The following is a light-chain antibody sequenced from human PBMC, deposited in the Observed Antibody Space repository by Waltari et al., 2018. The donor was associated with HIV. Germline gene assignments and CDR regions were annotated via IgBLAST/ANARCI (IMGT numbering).Light chain of an antibody. CDR1: SSDVGSYNL. V-gene: IGLV2-23*01. CDR2: EGS. CDR3: CSYAGSSLWV. Sequence: QSALTKPASVSGSPGQSITIPCTGTSSDVGSYNLFSRYQQHPGKAPKLMIYEGSKRPSWVSNRFSGSKSGNTASLTIAGLQAEDEADYYCCSYAGSSLWVFGGGTKLTVL. J-gene: IGLJ3*02.